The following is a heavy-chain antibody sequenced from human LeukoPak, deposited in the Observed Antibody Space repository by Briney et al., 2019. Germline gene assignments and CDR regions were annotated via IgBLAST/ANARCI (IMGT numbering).Heavy chain of an antibody. CDR3: ARAPIRGYDPRWAFDI. J-gene: IGHJ3*02. CDR1: GYTFTSYY. V-gene: IGHV1-46*01. CDR2: INPSGGGT. Sequence: ASVKVSCKASGYTFTSYYMHWVRQAPGQGLEWMGIINPSGGGTSYAQKFQGRVTMTRDTSTSTVYMELSSLRSENTAVYYCARAPIRGYDPRWAFDIWGQGTMVTVSS. D-gene: IGHD5-12*01.